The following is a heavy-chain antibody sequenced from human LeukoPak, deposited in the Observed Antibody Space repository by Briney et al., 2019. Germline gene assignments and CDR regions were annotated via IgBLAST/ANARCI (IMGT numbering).Heavy chain of an antibody. CDR1: GYTFTGYY. CDR2: INTNSGGT. D-gene: IGHD6-13*01. CDR3: ARIIAAAGTGNYYYYYMDV. V-gene: IGHV1-2*06. J-gene: IGHJ6*03. Sequence: ASVKVSCKASGYTFTGYYMHWVRQAPGQGLEWMGRINTNSGGTNYAQKFQGRVTMTRDTSISTAYMELSRLRSDDTAVYYCARIIAAAGTGNYYYYYMDVWGKGTTVTVSS.